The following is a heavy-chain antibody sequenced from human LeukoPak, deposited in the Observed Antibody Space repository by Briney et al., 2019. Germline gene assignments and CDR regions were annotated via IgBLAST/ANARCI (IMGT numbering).Heavy chain of an antibody. J-gene: IGHJ4*02. CDR2: INPNSGGT. D-gene: IGHD6-13*01. V-gene: IGHV1-2*02. Sequence: ASVKVSCKASGYTFTGYYMHWVRQAPRQGLEWMGWINPNSGGTNYAQKFQGRVTMTRDTSISTAYMELRSLTSDDTAVYFCARDFSSVLGTNWYRPFDYWGQGTLVSVSS. CDR1: GYTFTGYY. CDR3: ARDFSSVLGTNWYRPFDY.